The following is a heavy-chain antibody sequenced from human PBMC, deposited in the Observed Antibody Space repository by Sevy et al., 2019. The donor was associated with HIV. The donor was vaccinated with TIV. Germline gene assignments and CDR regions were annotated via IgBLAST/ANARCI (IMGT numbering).Heavy chain of an antibody. CDR2: SSGDNGNT. Sequence: ASVKVSCKASGYTFISYGISWVRQAPGQGLEWMGWSSGDNGNTISAQNLQGRVTMSTDTSTSTAYMELRSLRSDDTAVYYCARDSMPTVQGIIITPYYYGMDLWGQRTTVTVSS. CDR3: ARDSMPTVQGIIITPYYYGMDL. CDR1: GYTFISYG. J-gene: IGHJ6*02. V-gene: IGHV1-18*01. D-gene: IGHD3-10*01.